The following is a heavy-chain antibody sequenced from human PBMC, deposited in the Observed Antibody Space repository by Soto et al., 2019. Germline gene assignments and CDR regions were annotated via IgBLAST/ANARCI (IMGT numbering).Heavy chain of an antibody. V-gene: IGHV3-23*01. CDR1: GFTFSSYA. Sequence: EGQLLESGGGLLQPGGSLRLSCAASGFTFSSYAMSWVRQAPGKGLEWVSVISGSGDSTYYADSVKGRFTISRDNSKNTLYLQMNSLRAEDTAVYYCARRGSGSYYDYWGQGTLVTVSS. D-gene: IGHD1-26*01. CDR2: ISGSGDST. CDR3: ARRGSGSYYDY. J-gene: IGHJ4*02.